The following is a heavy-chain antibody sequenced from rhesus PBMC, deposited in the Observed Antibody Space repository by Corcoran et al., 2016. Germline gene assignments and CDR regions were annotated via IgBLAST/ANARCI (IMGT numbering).Heavy chain of an antibody. Sequence: QVQLQESGPGLVKPSETLAVACAVPGGSINDNYYWNWIRQPPGKGLEWIGNIFGSSGNTYYNPSLKSRVTISKDTSKNQFSLNLNSVTAADTAVYYCAKDRTVTRPFDYWGRGVLVTVSS. CDR3: AKDRTVTRPFDY. D-gene: IGHD4-23*01. CDR2: IFGSSGNT. V-gene: IGHV4S9*01. CDR1: GGSINDNYY. J-gene: IGHJ4*01.